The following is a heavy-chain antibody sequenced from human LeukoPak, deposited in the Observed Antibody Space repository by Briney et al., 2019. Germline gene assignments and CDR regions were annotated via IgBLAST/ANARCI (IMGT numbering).Heavy chain of an antibody. V-gene: IGHV3-48*03. Sequence: QSGGSLRLSCAASGFTFSSYEMNWVRQAPGKGLEWVSYISSSGSTIYYADSVKGRFTISRDNAKNSLYLQMNSLRAEDTAVYYCARSGSVWSGEAILDYWGQGTLVTVSS. CDR1: GFTFSSYE. D-gene: IGHD3-10*01. J-gene: IGHJ4*02. CDR3: ARSGSVWSGEAILDY. CDR2: ISSSGSTI.